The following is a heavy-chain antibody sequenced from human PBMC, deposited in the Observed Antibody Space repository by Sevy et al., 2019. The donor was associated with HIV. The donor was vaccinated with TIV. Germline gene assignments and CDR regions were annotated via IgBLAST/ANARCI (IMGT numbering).Heavy chain of an antibody. V-gene: IGHV4-59*01. D-gene: IGHD6-13*01. CDR2: IYYIGSG. CDR3: ARLSGRSGWYLYSVDY. CDR1: GASINSYY. Sequence: SETLSLSCTVSGASINSYYWSWIRQPPGKGLEFIGYIYYIGSGNYNPSLKSRVTMAIDTSNNQFSLELSSVTAADTAVYYCARLSGRSGWYLYSVDYWGLGTLVTVSS. J-gene: IGHJ4*02.